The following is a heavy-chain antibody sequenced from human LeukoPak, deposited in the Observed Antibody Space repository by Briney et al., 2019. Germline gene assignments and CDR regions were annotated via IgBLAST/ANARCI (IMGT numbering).Heavy chain of an antibody. D-gene: IGHD2-8*01. Sequence: GGSLRLSCAASGFTFSSYSMDWVSQAPGKGLEWVSSISSSSSYIYYADSVKGRFTISRDNAKNSLYLQMNSLRAEDTAVYYCASGVELSRHVWGQGTTVTVSS. CDR3: ASGVELSRHV. CDR2: ISSSSSYI. CDR1: GFTFSSYS. V-gene: IGHV3-21*01. J-gene: IGHJ6*02.